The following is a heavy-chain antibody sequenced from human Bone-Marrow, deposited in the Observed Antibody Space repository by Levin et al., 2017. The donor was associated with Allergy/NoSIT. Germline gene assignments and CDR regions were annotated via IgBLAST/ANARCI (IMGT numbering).Heavy chain of an antibody. D-gene: IGHD4-23*01. CDR3: ARDQTHDAFDI. CDR1: GYTFTSYG. V-gene: IGHV1-18*01. J-gene: IGHJ3*02. CDR2: ISAYNGNT. Sequence: GESLKISCKASGYTFTSYGISWVRQAPGQGLEWMGWISAYNGNTNYAQKLQGRVTMTTDTSTSTAYMELRSLRSDVTAVYYCARDQTHDAFDIWGQGTMVTVSS.